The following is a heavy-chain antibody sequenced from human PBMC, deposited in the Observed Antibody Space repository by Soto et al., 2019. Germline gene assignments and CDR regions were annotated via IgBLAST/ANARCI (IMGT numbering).Heavy chain of an antibody. CDR2: IIPILGIA. CDR3: ARDSIEEAGKKGYYYYYGMDV. Sequence: QVQLVQSGAEVKKPGSSVKVSCKASGGTFSSYTISWVRQAPGQGLEWMGRIIPILGIANYAQKFQGRVTITADNSTSTAYMELSSLRSEDTVVYYCARDSIEEAGKKGYYYYYGMDVGGQGTTVTVSS. V-gene: IGHV1-69*08. CDR1: GGTFSSYT. J-gene: IGHJ6*02. D-gene: IGHD6-13*01.